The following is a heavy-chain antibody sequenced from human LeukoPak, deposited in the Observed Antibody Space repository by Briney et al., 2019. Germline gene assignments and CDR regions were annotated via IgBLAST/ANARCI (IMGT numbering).Heavy chain of an antibody. Sequence: KASETLSLTCAVSGYSISSGYYWGWIRQPPGKGLEWIGSIYHSGSTYYNPSLKSRVTISVDTSKNQFSLKLSSVTAADTAMYYCARRSSSWFPFDYWGQGTLVTVSS. CDR1: GYSISSGYY. V-gene: IGHV4-38-2*01. CDR2: IYHSGST. J-gene: IGHJ4*02. CDR3: ARRSSSWFPFDY. D-gene: IGHD6-13*01.